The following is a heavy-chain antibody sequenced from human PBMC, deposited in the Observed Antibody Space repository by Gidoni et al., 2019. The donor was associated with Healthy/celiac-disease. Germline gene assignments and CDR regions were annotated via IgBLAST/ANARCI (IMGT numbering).Heavy chain of an antibody. CDR1: GFTFSSYA. D-gene: IGHD2-2*01. J-gene: IGHJ4*02. CDR2: ISGRGGST. CDR3: ARGLIVEPPAGGTFDY. Sequence: EVQLLESGGGLVQPGGSLRLSCAASGFTFSSYAMSWVRQAPGKGLGVVSAISGRGGSTHYADSVKGRFTISRDNSKNTLYLQMNSLRAEDTAVYYCARGLIVEPPAGGTFDYWGQGTLVTVSS. V-gene: IGHV3-23*01.